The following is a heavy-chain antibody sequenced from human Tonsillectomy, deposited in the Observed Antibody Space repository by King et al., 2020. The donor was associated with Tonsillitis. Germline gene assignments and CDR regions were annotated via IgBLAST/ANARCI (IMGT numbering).Heavy chain of an antibody. CDR1: GDTFTSYG. CDR2: ISIYNHKT. V-gene: IGHV1-18*01. CDR3: ARWGYSLAAFGI. D-gene: IGHD4-11*01. J-gene: IGHJ3*02. Sequence: LQLVQSGAEVKKPGASVKVSCKASGDTFTSYGISWVRQAPGQGLEWMGWISIYNHKTIYAEKLQGRVTVTTDTSTTTAYMELRSLRSDDTAVYYCARWGYSLAAFGIWGQGTMVTVSS.